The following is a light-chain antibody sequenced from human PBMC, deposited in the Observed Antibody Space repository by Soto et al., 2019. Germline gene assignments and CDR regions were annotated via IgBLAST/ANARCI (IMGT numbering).Light chain of an antibody. J-gene: IGKJ1*01. V-gene: IGKV3-20*01. CDR3: QQYGSSGT. CDR1: QSVGSN. Sequence: EIVMTQSPATLSVSPGEGVTLSCRARQSVGSNLAWYQQKPGQAPRLLIYGASNRATGIPDRFSGSGSGTDFTLTISRLEPEDFAVYYCQQYGSSGTFGQGTKVDIK. CDR2: GAS.